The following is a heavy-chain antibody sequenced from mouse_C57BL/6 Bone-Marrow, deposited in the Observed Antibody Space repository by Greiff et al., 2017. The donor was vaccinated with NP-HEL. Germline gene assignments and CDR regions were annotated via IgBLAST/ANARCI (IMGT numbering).Heavy chain of an antibody. J-gene: IGHJ3*01. Sequence: EAGAELASPGASVTLSCKASGYTFTDHIMNWVNKRHGQGLEWIGRMNTVSGETNYNQKFMGKATFSVDRSSSTVYMVLNSLTSEDPAVYYCGRRDYGYGWFAYWGQGTLVTVSA. CDR3: GRRDYGYGWFAY. CDR1: GYTFTDHI. D-gene: IGHD2-2*01. CDR2: MNTVSGET. V-gene: IGHV1-11*01.